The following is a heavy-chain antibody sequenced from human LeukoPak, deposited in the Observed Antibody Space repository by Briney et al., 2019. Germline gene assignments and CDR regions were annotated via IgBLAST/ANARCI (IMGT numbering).Heavy chain of an antibody. D-gene: IGHD3-22*01. CDR3: ARTDFYYDSSGYSCYFDY. CDR2: INHSGST. Sequence: SETLSLTCAVYGGSFSGYYWSWIRQPPGKGLEWIGEINHSGSTNYNPSLKSRVTISVDTSKNQFSLKLSSVTAADTAVYYCARTDFYYDSSGYSCYFDYWGQGALVAVSS. CDR1: GGSFSGYY. J-gene: IGHJ4*02. V-gene: IGHV4-34*01.